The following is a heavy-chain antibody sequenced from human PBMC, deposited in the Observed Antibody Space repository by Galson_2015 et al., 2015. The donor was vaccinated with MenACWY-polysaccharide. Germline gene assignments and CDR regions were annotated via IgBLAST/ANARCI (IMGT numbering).Heavy chain of an antibody. J-gene: IGHJ6*02. CDR2: INPSGGST. V-gene: IGHV1-46*01. Sequence: SVKVSCKASGYTFTSYYMHWVRQAPGQGLEWMGIINPSGGSTSYAQKFQGRVTMTRGTSTSTVYMELSSLRSEDTAVYYCARVREWAKYQPLHYGMDVWGQGTTVTVSS. CDR1: GYTFTSYY. D-gene: IGHD2-2*01. CDR3: ARVREWAKYQPLHYGMDV.